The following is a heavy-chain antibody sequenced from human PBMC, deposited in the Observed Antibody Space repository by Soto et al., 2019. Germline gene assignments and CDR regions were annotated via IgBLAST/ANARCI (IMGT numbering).Heavy chain of an antibody. V-gene: IGHV4-59*01. J-gene: IGHJ4*02. CDR2: IYYSGST. Sequence: PSETLSLTCTVSGGSISSYYWSWIRQPPGKGLEWIGYIYYSGSTNYNPSLKSRVTISVDTYKNQFSLKLSSVTAADTAVYYCATRSYSDSSGFDYWGQGTLVTVSS. CDR3: ATRSYSDSSGFDY. CDR1: GGSISSYY. D-gene: IGHD3-22*01.